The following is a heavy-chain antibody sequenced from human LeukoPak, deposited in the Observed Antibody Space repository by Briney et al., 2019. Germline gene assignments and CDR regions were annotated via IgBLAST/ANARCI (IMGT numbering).Heavy chain of an antibody. J-gene: IGHJ6*03. CDR3: ARGQRRKLNSNYLPYYYMDV. CDR1: GYTFTSYS. D-gene: IGHD4-11*01. Sequence: GASVKVSCKASGYTFTSYSISRVRQAPGQGLEWMGWISAYNGNTNYAQKLQGRVTMTTDTSTSTAYMELRSLRSDDTAVYYCARGQRRKLNSNYLPYYYMDVWGKGTTVTVSS. V-gene: IGHV1-18*01. CDR2: ISAYNGNT.